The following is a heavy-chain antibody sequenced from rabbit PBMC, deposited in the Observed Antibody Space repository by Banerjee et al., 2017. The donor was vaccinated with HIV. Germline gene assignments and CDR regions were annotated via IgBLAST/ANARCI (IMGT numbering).Heavy chain of an antibody. D-gene: IGHD4-1*01. V-gene: IGHV1S45*01. CDR1: GFTFSSYW. J-gene: IGHJ4*01. Sequence: QEQLEESGGDLVKPEGSLTLTCTASGFTFSSYWICWVRQAPGKGLEWIACIYAGSAGSANYASWAKGRFTISKTSSTTVTLQMTSLTAADTATYFCARDLAGVTGWNFGLWGQGTLVTVS. CDR2: IYAGSAGSA. CDR3: ARDLAGVTGWNFGL.